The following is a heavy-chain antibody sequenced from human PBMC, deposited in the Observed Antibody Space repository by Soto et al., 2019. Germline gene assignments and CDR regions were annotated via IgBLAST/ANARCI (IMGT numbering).Heavy chain of an antibody. V-gene: IGHV1-3*01. D-gene: IGHD2-15*01. CDR1: GYTFTNND. CDR2: INPDNGNT. J-gene: IGHJ5*02. Sequence: GASVKVTCQASGYTFTNNDVSWVRQAPGQRLEWMGWINPDNGNTKSSQKFQDRVIITRDTSASTAYMDLSSLRSEDTAVYYCARGIATGQLDPWGQGTLVTGSS. CDR3: ARGIATGQLDP.